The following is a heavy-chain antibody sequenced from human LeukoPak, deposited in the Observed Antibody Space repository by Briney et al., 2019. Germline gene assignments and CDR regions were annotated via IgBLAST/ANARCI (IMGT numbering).Heavy chain of an antibody. CDR1: GFTFSSYW. Sequence: GGSLRLSCAASGFTFSSYWMSWVRQAPGKGLEWVANIKQDGSEKYYVDSVKGRFTISRDNAKNSLYLQMNSLRAEDTAVYYCARPITIFGVVNWFDPWGQGPLVTVSS. CDR2: IKQDGSEK. D-gene: IGHD3-3*01. V-gene: IGHV3-7*01. CDR3: ARPITIFGVVNWFDP. J-gene: IGHJ5*02.